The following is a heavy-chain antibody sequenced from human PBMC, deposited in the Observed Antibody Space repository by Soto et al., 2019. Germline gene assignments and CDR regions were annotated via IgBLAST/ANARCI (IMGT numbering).Heavy chain of an antibody. CDR3: ARHSVPDENMDV. CDR2: IYYSGST. V-gene: IGHV4-39*01. J-gene: IGHJ6*03. Sequence: QLQLQESGPGLVKPSETLSLTCTVSGGSISSSSYYWGWIRQPPGKGLEWIGSIYYSGSTYYNQSLKSRVTISVDTSKNPFSLKLSSVTAADTAVYYCARHSVPDENMDVGGEGTTVTVSS. D-gene: IGHD3-10*01. CDR1: GGSISSSSYY.